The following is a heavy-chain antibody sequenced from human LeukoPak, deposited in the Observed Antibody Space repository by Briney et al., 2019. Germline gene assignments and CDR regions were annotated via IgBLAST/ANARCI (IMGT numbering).Heavy chain of an antibody. V-gene: IGHV3-23*01. CDR1: GFTFSSYA. CDR3: AKDDRRDYYDSSSYYYTYHFDY. CDR2: ISGSGGST. Sequence: GGSLRLSCAASGFTFSSYAMSWVRQAPGKGLEWVSAISGSGGSTYYADSRKGRFTISRDNSKNTLYLQMNSLRAEETAVYYCAKDDRRDYYDSSSYYYTYHFDYWGQGTLVTVSS. D-gene: IGHD3-22*01. J-gene: IGHJ4*02.